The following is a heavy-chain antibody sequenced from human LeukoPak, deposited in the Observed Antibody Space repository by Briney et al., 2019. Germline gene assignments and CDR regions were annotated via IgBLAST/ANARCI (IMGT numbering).Heavy chain of an antibody. CDR3: AREDPYYDYVWGSYRYTEDY. D-gene: IGHD3-16*02. Sequence: GGSLRLSCAASGFTFSSYSMNWVRQAPGKGLEWVSSISSSSSYIYYADSVKGRFTISRDNAKNSLYLQMNSLRAEDTAVYYCAREDPYYDYVWGSYRYTEDYWGQGTLVTVSS. V-gene: IGHV3-21*01. J-gene: IGHJ4*02. CDR2: ISSSSSYI. CDR1: GFTFSSYS.